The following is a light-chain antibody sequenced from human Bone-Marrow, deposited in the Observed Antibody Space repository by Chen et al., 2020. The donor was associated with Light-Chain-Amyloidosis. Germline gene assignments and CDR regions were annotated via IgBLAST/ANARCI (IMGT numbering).Light chain of an antibody. CDR2: AAS. J-gene: IGKJ1*01. CDR3: QQTFITPWT. V-gene: IGKV1-39*01. Sequence: IQMTQSPSSLSASVGDRVTITCRASQSISSYLNWYRQEPGKAPKLLIWAASSLHSGVPSRFRGSGSGTAFALSITRLQPEDFAAYYCQQTFITPWTFGQGTRVEI. CDR1: QSISSY.